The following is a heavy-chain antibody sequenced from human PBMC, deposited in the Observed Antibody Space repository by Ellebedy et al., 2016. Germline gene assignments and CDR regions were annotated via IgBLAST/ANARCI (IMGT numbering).Heavy chain of an antibody. J-gene: IGHJ4*02. D-gene: IGHD3-10*01. CDR1: GYSISNGYY. CDR2: IYHSGST. V-gene: IGHV4-38-2*02. CDR3: ASLKRFFGSGGSTYYFDY. Sequence: SETLSLTCTVSGYSISNGYYWGWIRQPPGPGLEWIGSIYHSGSTYYNPSLTSRLTISVDTSKNQFSLKLTSVTAADTAVYYCASLKRFFGSGGSTYYFDYWGQGTLVTVSS.